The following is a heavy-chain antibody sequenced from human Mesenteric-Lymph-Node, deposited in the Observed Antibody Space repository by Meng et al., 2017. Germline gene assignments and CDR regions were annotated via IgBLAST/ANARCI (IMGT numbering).Heavy chain of an antibody. CDR1: GFTFSSYW. CDR3: ARDRPYGMDV. J-gene: IGHJ6*02. V-gene: IGHV3-7*01. Sequence: GESLKISCAASGFTFSSYWMSWFRQAPGKGLEWVANIKQDGSEKYYVDSVKGRFTISRDNAKNSLYLQMNSLRAEDTAVYYCARDRPYGMDVWGQGTTVTVSS. CDR2: IKQDGSEK.